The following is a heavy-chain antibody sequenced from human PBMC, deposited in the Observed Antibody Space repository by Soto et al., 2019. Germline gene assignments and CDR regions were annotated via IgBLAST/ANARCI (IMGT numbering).Heavy chain of an antibody. CDR1: GGSVSGSF. Sequence: SETLSLTCAVYGGSVSGSFWSWIRQPPGKGLEWIGEINHSGTTSYSPSLASRVTTSIETSKNQFSLRMSSVTAADTAIYYCARRYCSDSYCSYFDYWGRGTLVTVSS. D-gene: IGHD2-15*01. J-gene: IGHJ4*02. V-gene: IGHV4-34*01. CDR3: ARRYCSDSYCSYFDY. CDR2: INHSGTT.